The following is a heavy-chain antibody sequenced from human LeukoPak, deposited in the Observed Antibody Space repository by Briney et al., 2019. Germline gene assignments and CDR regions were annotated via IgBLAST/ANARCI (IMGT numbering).Heavy chain of an antibody. CDR2: IYYSGST. V-gene: IGHV4-39*07. D-gene: IGHD5-18*01. Sequence: SETLSLTCTVSGGSISSSSYYWGWIRQPPGKGLEWIGSIYYSGSTYYNPSLKSRVTISVDTSKNQFSLKLSSVTAAGTAVYYCARADVDTAMVIRYWGQGTLVTVSS. CDR3: ARADVDTAMVIRY. J-gene: IGHJ4*02. CDR1: GGSISSSSYY.